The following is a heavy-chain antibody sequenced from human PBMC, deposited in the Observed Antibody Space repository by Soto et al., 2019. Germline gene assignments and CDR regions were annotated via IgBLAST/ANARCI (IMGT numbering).Heavy chain of an antibody. CDR3: ARMTPPIDY. V-gene: IGHV3-11*01. J-gene: IGHJ4*02. Sequence: QVQLVESGGGWVKPGGSLRLSCAASGFTFSDYYMSWVRQAPGKGLEWVSYISSSGSTIYYADAVRGRITISRDNAKNSLYLQMNRLRDEDTAVYYCARMTPPIDYWGQGTLVTVSS. D-gene: IGHD2-15*01. CDR1: GFTFSDYY. CDR2: ISSSGSTI.